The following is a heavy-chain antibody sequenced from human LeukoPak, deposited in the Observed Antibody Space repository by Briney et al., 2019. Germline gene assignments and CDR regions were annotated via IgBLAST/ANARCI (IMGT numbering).Heavy chain of an antibody. Sequence: GGSLRLSCAASGFTFSSYSMNWVRHAPGKGLEWVSSISSSSSYIYYADSVKGRFTISRDNAKNSLYLQMNSLRAEDTAVYYCARPGDGDLGGYWGQGTLVTVSS. D-gene: IGHD4-17*01. CDR3: ARPGDGDLGGY. V-gene: IGHV3-21*01. CDR2: ISSSSSYI. J-gene: IGHJ4*02. CDR1: GFTFSSYS.